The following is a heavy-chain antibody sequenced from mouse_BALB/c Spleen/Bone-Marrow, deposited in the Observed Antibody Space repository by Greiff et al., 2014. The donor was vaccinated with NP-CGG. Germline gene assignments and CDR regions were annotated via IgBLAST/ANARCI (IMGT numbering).Heavy chain of an antibody. D-gene: IGHD2-1*01. Sequence: VQRVESGAELARPGASVKLSCKASGYTFTSYWMQWVKQRPGQGLEWIGAIYPGDGDTRHTQKFKGKATLTADKSSNTAYMQLSSLASEDSAVYYCARGNGNYGFDYWGQGTTLTVSS. CDR2: IYPGDGDT. CDR3: ARGNGNYGFDY. J-gene: IGHJ2*01. CDR1: GYTFTSYW. V-gene: IGHV1-87*01.